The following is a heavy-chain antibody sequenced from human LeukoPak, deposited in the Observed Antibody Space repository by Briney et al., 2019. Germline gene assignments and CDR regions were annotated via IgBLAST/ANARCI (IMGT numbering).Heavy chain of an antibody. CDR3: ARWGYCSSTSCLATGYYGMDV. J-gene: IGHJ6*02. Sequence: GGSLSLSCAASGFTFSRYGMNWVRQAPGKGLEWVSYISSSGSTIYYADSVKGRFTISRDNAKNSLYLQMDSLRAEDKAVYYCARWGYCSSTSCLATGYYGMDVWGQGTTVTVSS. D-gene: IGHD2-2*01. CDR2: ISSSGSTI. CDR1: GFTFSRYG. V-gene: IGHV3-48*03.